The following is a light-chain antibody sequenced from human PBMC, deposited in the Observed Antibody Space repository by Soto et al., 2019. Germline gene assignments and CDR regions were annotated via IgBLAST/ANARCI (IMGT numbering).Light chain of an antibody. Sequence: EIVMTQSPATLSLSPGERATLSCRASQSVSSNFLAWYQQKPGQAPRLLIYDASNRATGIPARFSGSGSGTDFTLTISSLEPDDFAVYYCQQRSNWTTEWTFGQGTKVDIK. CDR3: QQRSNWTTEWT. CDR2: DAS. V-gene: IGKV3-11*01. CDR1: QSVSSN. J-gene: IGKJ1*01.